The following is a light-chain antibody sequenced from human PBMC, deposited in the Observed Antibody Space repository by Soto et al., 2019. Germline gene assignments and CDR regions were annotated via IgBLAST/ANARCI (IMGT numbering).Light chain of an antibody. CDR3: PQYSNSPPST. Sequence: EVVLTQSPGTLSLSPGESATLSCRASQSVSNNYFAWYQQKPSQAPRLLIFGSSDSTTGIPDRFSGSGSGPDFTFTISRLEPEDFAVYYCPQYSNSPPSTFGQGTKLEIK. CDR2: GSS. CDR1: QSVSNNY. V-gene: IGKV3-20*01. J-gene: IGKJ2*01.